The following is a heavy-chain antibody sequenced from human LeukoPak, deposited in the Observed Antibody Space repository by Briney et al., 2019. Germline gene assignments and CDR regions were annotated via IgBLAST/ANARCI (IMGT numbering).Heavy chain of an antibody. Sequence: SETLSLTCAVYGGSFSGYYWSWIRQPPGKGLEWIGEVNHSGSTNYNPSLKSRVTISVDTSKNQFSLKLSSVTAADTAVYYCASLAAVMDVWGKGTTATVSS. V-gene: IGHV4-34*01. D-gene: IGHD6-13*01. CDR1: GGSFSGYY. CDR3: ASLAAVMDV. CDR2: VNHSGST. J-gene: IGHJ6*03.